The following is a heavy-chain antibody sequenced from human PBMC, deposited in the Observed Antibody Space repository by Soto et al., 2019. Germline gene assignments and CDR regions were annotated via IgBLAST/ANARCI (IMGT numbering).Heavy chain of an antibody. CDR2: IYKSTTT. CDR3: ARGRYCLTGRCFPNWFDS. V-gene: IGHV4-30-4*01. D-gene: IGHD2-15*01. CDR1: GDSISTVDYF. Sequence: KTSETRSLTCSVSGDSISTVDYFWAWIRQPPGQALEYIGYIYKSTTTYYNPSFESRVAISLDTSKSQFSLTVTSVTAADTVVYFCARGRYCLTGRCFPNWFDSWGQGTLVTVSS. J-gene: IGHJ5*01.